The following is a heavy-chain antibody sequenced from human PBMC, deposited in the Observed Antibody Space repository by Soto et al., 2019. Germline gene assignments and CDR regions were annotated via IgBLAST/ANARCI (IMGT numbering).Heavy chain of an antibody. D-gene: IGHD3-3*01. CDR1: GGSFSGYY. CDR3: AKGRITIFGVVIIRDLYYFDY. CDR2: INHSGST. V-gene: IGHV4-34*01. Sequence: PSETLSLTCAVYGGSFSGYYWSWIRQPPGKGLEWIGEINHSGSTNYNPSLKSRVTISVDTSKNQFSLKLSSVTAADTAVYYCAKGRITIFGVVIIRDLYYFDYWGQGTLVTVSS. J-gene: IGHJ4*02.